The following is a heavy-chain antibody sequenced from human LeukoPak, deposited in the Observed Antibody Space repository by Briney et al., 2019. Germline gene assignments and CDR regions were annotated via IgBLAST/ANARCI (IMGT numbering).Heavy chain of an antibody. CDR3: AREGVAAAGTGFDY. D-gene: IGHD6-13*01. CDR2: IYYSGST. J-gene: IGHJ4*02. CDR1: GGSFSSGSYY. Sequence: SETLSLTCTVSGGSFSSGSYYWSWIRQPPGKGLEWIGYIYYSGSTNYNPSLKSRVTISVDTSKNQFSLKLSSVTAADTAVYYCAREGVAAAGTGFDYWGQGTLVTVSS. V-gene: IGHV4-61*01.